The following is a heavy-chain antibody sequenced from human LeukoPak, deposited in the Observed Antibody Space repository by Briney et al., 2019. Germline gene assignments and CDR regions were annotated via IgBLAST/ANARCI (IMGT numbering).Heavy chain of an antibody. Sequence: ASVKVSCKASGYTFTGYCIHWVRQAPGQGLEWMGWINPNGGGTKYAQKFQGRVTVTGDTSINTAYMELSRLKSDDTAVYFCARDPYYTNSFDYWGQGTLVTVSS. CDR3: ARDPYYTNSFDY. V-gene: IGHV1-2*02. D-gene: IGHD2/OR15-2a*01. J-gene: IGHJ4*02. CDR2: INPNGGGT. CDR1: GYTFTGYC.